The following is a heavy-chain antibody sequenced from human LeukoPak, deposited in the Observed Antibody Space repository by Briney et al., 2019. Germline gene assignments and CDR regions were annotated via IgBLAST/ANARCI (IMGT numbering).Heavy chain of an antibody. CDR2: ISDSGGST. D-gene: IGHD6-19*01. CDR1: GLTFSSYA. V-gene: IGHV3-23*01. J-gene: IGHJ6*03. CDR3: AKVAGTHYYYYYYMDV. Sequence: GGSLRLSCAASGLTFSSYAMSWVRQAPGKGLEWVSAISDSGGSTYYADSVKGRFTISRDNSKNTLYLQMNSLRAEDTAVYYCAKVAGTHYYYYYYMDVWGKGTTVTVSS.